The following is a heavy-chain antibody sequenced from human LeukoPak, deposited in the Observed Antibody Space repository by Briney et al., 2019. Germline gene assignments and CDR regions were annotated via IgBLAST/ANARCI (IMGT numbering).Heavy chain of an antibody. CDR1: GGSISSSSYY. V-gene: IGHV4-39*01. CDR2: LYYSGIT. J-gene: IGHJ4*02. D-gene: IGHD6-13*01. CDR3: ARRTAAETIDY. Sequence: PSESLSLTCTVSGGSISSSSYYWGWIRQPPGKGLEWIATLYYSGITYYNPPLKSRVAISADTSKNQFSLKLNSVTAADTAVYYCARRTAAETIDYWGQGTLVTVSS.